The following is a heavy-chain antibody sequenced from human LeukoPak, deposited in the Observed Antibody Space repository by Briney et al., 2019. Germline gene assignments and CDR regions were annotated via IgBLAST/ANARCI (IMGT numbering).Heavy chain of an antibody. J-gene: IGHJ4*02. D-gene: IGHD2-2*03. CDR3: ARGYCSSTSCYPHDY. CDR1: GYTFTSYG. V-gene: IGHV1-18*01. CDR2: ISAYNGNT. Sequence: ASVKLSCKASGYTFTSYGISWVRQAPGQGLEWRGWISAYNGNTNYAQKLQGRVTMTTDTSTPTAYMELRSLRSDDTAVYYCARGYCSSTSCYPHDYWGQGALVTVSS.